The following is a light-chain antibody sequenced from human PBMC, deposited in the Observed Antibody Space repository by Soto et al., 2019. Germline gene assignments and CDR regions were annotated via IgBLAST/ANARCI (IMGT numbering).Light chain of an antibody. CDR3: QTRGTGIVV. CDR2: LNSDGSH. J-gene: IGLJ2*01. CDR1: SVHSSYA. Sequence: QPVLTQSPSASASLGASVKLTCTLSSVHSSYAIAWHQQQPEKGPRYLMKLNSDGSHNKGDGIPDRFSGSSSGAERYLTISSLQSEDEADYYCQTRGTGIVVFGGGTKLTVL. V-gene: IGLV4-69*01.